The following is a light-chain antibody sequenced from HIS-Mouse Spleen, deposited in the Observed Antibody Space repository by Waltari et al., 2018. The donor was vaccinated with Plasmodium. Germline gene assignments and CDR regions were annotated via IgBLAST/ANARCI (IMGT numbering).Light chain of an antibody. CDR3: YSTDSSGNHRV. CDR1: ALPKKY. J-gene: IGLJ3*02. V-gene: IGLV3-10*01. Sequence: SYELTHPPSVSVSPGQTARIPCPGDALPKKYAYWYQQKSGQAPVLVIYEDSKRPSGIPERFSGSSSGTMATLTISGAQVEDEADYYCYSTDSSGNHRVFGGGTKLTVL. CDR2: EDS.